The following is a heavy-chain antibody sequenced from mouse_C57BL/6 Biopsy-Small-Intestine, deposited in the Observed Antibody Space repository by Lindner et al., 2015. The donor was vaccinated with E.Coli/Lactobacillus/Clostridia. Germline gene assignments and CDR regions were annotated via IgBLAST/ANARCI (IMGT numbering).Heavy chain of an antibody. CDR1: GYAFTNYL. CDR2: INPGSGGT. Sequence: VQLQESGTELVRPGTSVKVSCKASGYAFTNYLIEWVKQRPGQGLEWIGVINPGSGGTNYNEKFKGKATLTADRSSSTAYMQLSSLTSEDSAVYFCARSFYYSNWNWYFDVWGTGTTVTVSS. D-gene: IGHD2-5*01. J-gene: IGHJ1*03. CDR3: ARSFYYSNWNWYFDV. V-gene: IGHV1-54*01.